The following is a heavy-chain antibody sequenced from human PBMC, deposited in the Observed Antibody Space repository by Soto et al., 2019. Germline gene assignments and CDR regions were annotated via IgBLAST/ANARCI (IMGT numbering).Heavy chain of an antibody. Sequence: QVQLVQSGAEVKKPGSSVKVSCKASGGTFSSYAISWVRQAPGQGLEWMGGIIPIFGTANYAQKFQGRVTITAEKPTSTAYMELSSLRSEETAVYYCARECSTRCRILEPSPYGMDVWGQGTTGTVFS. CDR3: ARECSTRCRILEPSPYGMDV. D-gene: IGHD2-2*01. V-gene: IGHV1-69*06. J-gene: IGHJ6*02. CDR1: GGTFSSYA. CDR2: IIPIFGTA.